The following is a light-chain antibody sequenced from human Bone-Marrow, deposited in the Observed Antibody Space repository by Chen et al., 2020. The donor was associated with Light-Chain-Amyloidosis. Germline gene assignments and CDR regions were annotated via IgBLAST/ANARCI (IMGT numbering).Light chain of an antibody. V-gene: IGLV6-57*01. CDR1: SGSIATNY. J-gene: IGLJ3*02. CDR3: QSYQGSSQGV. Sequence: NFMLTQPHSVSESPGKTVIISCTRSSGSIATNYVQWTQQRPGSSPTTVIYEDDQRPSGVPDRFSGSSDRSSNSAALTISGLKTEDEADYYCQSYQGSSQGVFGGWTKLTVL. CDR2: EDD.